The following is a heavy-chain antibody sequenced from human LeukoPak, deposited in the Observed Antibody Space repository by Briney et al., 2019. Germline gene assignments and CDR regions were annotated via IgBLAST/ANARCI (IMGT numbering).Heavy chain of an antibody. Sequence: PSETLSLTCTVSGDSISTGSYYWSWVRRAAGEGLEWIGRIFISERTNYSPSLKSRVTISVDTSKNQFSLKLSSVTAADTAVYYCARHLGGGDYLFWFDPWGQGTLVTVSS. J-gene: IGHJ5*02. CDR2: IFISERT. CDR3: ARHLGGGDYLFWFDP. V-gene: IGHV4-61*02. CDR1: GDSISTGSYY. D-gene: IGHD4-17*01.